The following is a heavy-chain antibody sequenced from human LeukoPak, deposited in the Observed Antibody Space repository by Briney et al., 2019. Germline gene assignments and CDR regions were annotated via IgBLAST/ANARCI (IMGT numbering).Heavy chain of an antibody. CDR2: IFLGDSDT. CDR1: GYSFTSYW. Sequence: GESLKISCKGSGYSFTSYWIAWVRQMPGKGLEWMGIIFLGDSDTTYSPSLQGQVTISVDTSISTAYLKWSSLKASDTAMYYCARGSGYFSGSYVNYWGQGTLVTVSS. J-gene: IGHJ4*02. CDR3: ARGSGYFSGSYVNY. V-gene: IGHV5-51*01. D-gene: IGHD3-10*01.